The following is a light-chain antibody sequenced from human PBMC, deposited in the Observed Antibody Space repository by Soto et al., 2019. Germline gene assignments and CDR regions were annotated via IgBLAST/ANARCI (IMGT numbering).Light chain of an antibody. Sequence: QSALTQPDSVSGSPGQSITISCTGTSSDVGDYNYVSWYQQHPGKAPKLVIYEVSNRPSGGSNRFSGSKSGNTASLTISGLQAEDEADYYCNSYTGSNSFVFGTGTKVTVL. CDR2: EVS. CDR3: NSYTGSNSFV. CDR1: SSDVGDYNY. J-gene: IGLJ1*01. V-gene: IGLV2-14*01.